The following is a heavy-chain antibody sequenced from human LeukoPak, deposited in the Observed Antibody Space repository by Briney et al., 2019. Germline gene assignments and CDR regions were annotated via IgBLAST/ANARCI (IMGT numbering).Heavy chain of an antibody. V-gene: IGHV4-30-4*01. CDR2: IYYSGST. CDR1: GGSISSGDYY. D-gene: IGHD1-20*01. CDR3: ARVSDNWNDGFDY. Sequence: PSETLSLTCTVSGGSISSGDYYWSWIRQPPGKGLEWIGYIYYSGSTYYNPSLKSRVTISVDTSKNQFSLKLSSVTAADTAVYYCARVSDNWNDGFDYWGQGTLVTVSS. J-gene: IGHJ4*02.